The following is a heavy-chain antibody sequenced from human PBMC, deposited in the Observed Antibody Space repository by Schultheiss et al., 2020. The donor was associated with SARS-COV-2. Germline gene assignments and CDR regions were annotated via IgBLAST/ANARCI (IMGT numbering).Heavy chain of an antibody. CDR1: GFTFSSYA. D-gene: IGHD2-15*01. CDR2: ISYDGSNQ. Sequence: GGSLRLSCAASGFTFSSYAMYWVRQAPGKGLEWVAVISYDGSNQYYADSVKGRFTISRDNSKNSLYLQMNSLRAEDTAVYYCARAHSTRRVVVVAATVSRLGWFDPWGQGTLVTVSS. J-gene: IGHJ5*02. V-gene: IGHV3-30*04. CDR3: ARAHSTRRVVVVAATVSRLGWFDP.